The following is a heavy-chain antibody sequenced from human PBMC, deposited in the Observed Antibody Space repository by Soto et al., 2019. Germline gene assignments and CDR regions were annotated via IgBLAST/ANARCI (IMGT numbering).Heavy chain of an antibody. V-gene: IGHV3-43*01. D-gene: IGHD2-15*01. CDR3: AKDGGNRVRDGMGV. CDR1: GFTFDDYT. J-gene: IGHJ6*02. Sequence: GGSLRLSCAASGFTFDDYTMHWVRQAPGKGLEWVSLISWDGGSTYYADPVKGRFTISRDNSKNSLYLQMNSLRTEDTALYYCAKDGGNRVRDGMGVWGQGTTVTVSS. CDR2: ISWDGGST.